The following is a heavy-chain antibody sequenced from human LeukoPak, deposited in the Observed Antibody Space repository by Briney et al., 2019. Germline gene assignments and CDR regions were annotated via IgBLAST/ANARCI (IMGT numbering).Heavy chain of an antibody. CDR2: ISAYNGNT. J-gene: IGHJ4*02. Sequence: ASVKVSCKASGYTFTSYGISWVRQAPGQGLEWMGWISAYNGNTNYAQKLQGRVTMTSDTSTSTAYMELRSLRSDDTAVYYCARAMSTRGYYDILTGQMTIDYWGQGTLVTVSS. V-gene: IGHV1-18*01. CDR1: GYTFTSYG. CDR3: ARAMSTRGYYDILTGQMTIDY. D-gene: IGHD3-9*01.